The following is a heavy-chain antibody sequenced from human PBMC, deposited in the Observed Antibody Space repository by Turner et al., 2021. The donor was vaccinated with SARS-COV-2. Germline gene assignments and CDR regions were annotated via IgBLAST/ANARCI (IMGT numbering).Heavy chain of an antibody. CDR1: GFTFSSYG. V-gene: IGHV3-30*18. CDR3: AKAETYSSGWSGGRSYYYYYMGV. J-gene: IGHJ6*03. CDR2: ISYDGSNK. Sequence: RLSCAASGFTFSSYGMHWVRQAPGKGLEWVAVISYDGSNKYYADSVKGRFTISRDNSKNTLYLQMNSLRAEDTAVYYCAKAETYSSGWSGGRSYYYYYMGVWGKGTTVTVSS. D-gene: IGHD6-19*01.